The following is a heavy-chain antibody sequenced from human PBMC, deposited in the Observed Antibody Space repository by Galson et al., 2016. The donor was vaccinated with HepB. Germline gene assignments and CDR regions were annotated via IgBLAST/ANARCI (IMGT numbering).Heavy chain of an antibody. J-gene: IGHJ4*02. V-gene: IGHV3-53*01. CDR2: IFSGGST. CDR1: GFTVSSNY. D-gene: IGHD6-19*01. Sequence: SLRLSCAASGFTVSSNYMSWVRQAPGKGLEWVSVIFSGGSTYYADPVKGRFTISRDNSKNTLHLQMNSLRAEDTAVYYCARLSWQLLVPIFDYWGQGTLVTVSS. CDR3: ARLSWQLLVPIFDY.